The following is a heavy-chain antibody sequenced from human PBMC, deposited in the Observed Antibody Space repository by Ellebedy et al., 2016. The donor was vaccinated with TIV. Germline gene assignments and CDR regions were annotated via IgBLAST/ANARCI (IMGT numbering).Heavy chain of an antibody. CDR1: GYTFTGYY. CDR2: INPNSGGT. CDR3: ARAPYYYGSGLNWFDP. D-gene: IGHD3-10*01. V-gene: IGHV1-2*02. Sequence: AASVKVSCKASGYTFTGYYMHWVRQAPGQGLEWMGWINPNSGGTNYAQKFQGRVTMTRDTSISTAYMELRSLRSDDTAVYYCARAPYYYGSGLNWFDPWGQGTLVTVSS. J-gene: IGHJ5*02.